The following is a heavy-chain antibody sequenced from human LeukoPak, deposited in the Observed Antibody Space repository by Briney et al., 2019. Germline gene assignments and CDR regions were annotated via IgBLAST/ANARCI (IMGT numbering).Heavy chain of an antibody. D-gene: IGHD2-21*02. CDR2: IYSGGST. CDR3: AKDSGGGDCYFDY. V-gene: IGHV3-66*01. Sequence: PGGALRLSCAASEFSVGSNYMTWVRQAPGKGLEGVSLIYSGGSTYYADSVKGRFTISRDNSKNTLYLQMNSLRAEDTAVYYCAKDSGGGDCYFDYWGQGTLVTVSS. J-gene: IGHJ4*02. CDR1: EFSVGSNY.